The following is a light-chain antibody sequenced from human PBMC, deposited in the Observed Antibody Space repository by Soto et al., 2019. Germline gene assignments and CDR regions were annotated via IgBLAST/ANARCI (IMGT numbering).Light chain of an antibody. CDR3: QQFGSSPPT. CDR2: GAS. J-gene: IGKJ2*01. Sequence: IVLTQSPGTLSLSPGERATLSCRASQSVISTYLAWYQQQPGQAPRLLLYGASNRATGIPDRFSGSGSGTDFTLTISGLEPEDFAVYFCQQFGSSPPTFGQGTNLDIK. CDR1: QSVISTY. V-gene: IGKV3-20*01.